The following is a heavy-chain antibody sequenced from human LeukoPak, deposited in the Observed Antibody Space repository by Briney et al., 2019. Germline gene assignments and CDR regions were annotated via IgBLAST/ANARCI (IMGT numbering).Heavy chain of an antibody. CDR3: ARAGFMVRGVIGPGYYGMDV. V-gene: IGHV4-59*01. CDR2: IYYSGST. J-gene: IGHJ6*04. D-gene: IGHD3-10*01. CDR1: GGSISSYY. Sequence: SETLSLTCTVSGGSISSYYWSWIRQPPGKGLEWIGYIYYSGSTNYNPSLKSRVTISVDTSKNQFSLKLSSVTAADTAVYCCARAGFMVRGVIGPGYYGMDVWGKGTTVTVSS.